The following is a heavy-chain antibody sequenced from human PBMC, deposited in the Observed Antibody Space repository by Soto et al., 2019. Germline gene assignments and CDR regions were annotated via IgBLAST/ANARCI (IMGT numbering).Heavy chain of an antibody. Sequence: PSETLSLTCTVSGGSISSYYWSWIRQPPGKGLEWIGYIYYGGSTNYNPSLKSRVTISVHTSKNQFSLKLSSVTAADTAVYYCARDSTSSSWPNWFDPWGQGTLVTVSS. D-gene: IGHD6-13*01. CDR2: IYYGGST. CDR3: ARDSTSSSWPNWFDP. J-gene: IGHJ5*02. CDR1: GGSISSYY. V-gene: IGHV4-59*01.